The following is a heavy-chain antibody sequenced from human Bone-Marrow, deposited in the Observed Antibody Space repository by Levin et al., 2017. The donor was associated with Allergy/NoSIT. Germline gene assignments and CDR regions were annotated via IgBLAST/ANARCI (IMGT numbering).Heavy chain of an antibody. Sequence: SLKISCATSKFMFDDYGMYWVRQAPGKGLEWVSGISWNSGKTHYADSVKGRFVISRDNAKNALSLQMNSLRTEDTALYYCVKSLNTMTIHDGFDFWGQGTMVTVSA. D-gene: IGHD1/OR15-1a*01. CDR2: ISWNSGKT. CDR1: KFMFDDYG. V-gene: IGHV3-9*01. J-gene: IGHJ3*01. CDR3: VKSLNTMTIHDGFDF.